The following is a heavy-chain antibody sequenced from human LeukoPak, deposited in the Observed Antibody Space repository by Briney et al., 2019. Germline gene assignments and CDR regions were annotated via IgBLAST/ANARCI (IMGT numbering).Heavy chain of an antibody. J-gene: IGHJ4*02. V-gene: IGHV1-46*01. CDR3: AREGDGYKKFDY. Sequence: GASVKVSCKASTYIFTSYYIHWVRQAPGQGFEWMGLINPTDDSTSYAQKFQGRVSVTRDTSTSTVYMELSSLRSEDTAVYYCAREGDGYKKFDYWAQGILVTVSS. CDR1: TYIFTSYY. D-gene: IGHD5-24*01. CDR2: INPTDDST.